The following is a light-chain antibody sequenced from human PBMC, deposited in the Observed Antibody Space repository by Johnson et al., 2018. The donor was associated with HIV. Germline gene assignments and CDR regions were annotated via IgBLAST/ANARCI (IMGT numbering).Light chain of an antibody. CDR3: GTWDSILRAPSSV. V-gene: IGLV1-51*01. CDR2: DNN. J-gene: IGLJ1*01. CDR1: SSNIGNNY. Sequence: QSVLTQSPSVSAAPGQKVTISCSGNSSNIGNNYVSWFQHLPGTAPKLVIYDNNKRPSGIPDRFSASKSGTSATLVITGLQTGDEAGSYSGTWDSILRAPSSVFGTGTPVTLL.